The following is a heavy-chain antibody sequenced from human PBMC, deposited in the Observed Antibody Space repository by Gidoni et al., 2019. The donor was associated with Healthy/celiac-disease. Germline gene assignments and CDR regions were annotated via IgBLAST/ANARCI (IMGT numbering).Heavy chain of an antibody. CDR3: ARVGATGIAAASGWFDP. J-gene: IGHJ5*02. CDR1: GFTFSAYY. D-gene: IGHD6-13*01. V-gene: IGHV3-11*05. Sequence: QVQLVESGGGLVKPGGSLRLSCAASGFTFSAYYMSWIRQAPGKGLEWVSYISSSSSYTNYADSVKGRFTISRDNAKNSLYLQMNSLRAEDTAVYYCARVGATGIAAASGWFDPWGQGTLVTVSS. CDR2: ISSSSSYT.